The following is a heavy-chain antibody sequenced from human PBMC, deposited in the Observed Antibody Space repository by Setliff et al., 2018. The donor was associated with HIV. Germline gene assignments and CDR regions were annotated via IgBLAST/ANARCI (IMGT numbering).Heavy chain of an antibody. CDR3: AKVSIWFGTGAFDI. J-gene: IGHJ3*02. V-gene: IGHV3-30*04. Sequence: GGSLRLSCAASGFTFSSYALHWVRQAPGKGLEWVAIISSDGGNKFYADSVKGRFTISRDNSKNTLYLQMNSLRAEDTAVYYCAKVSIWFGTGAFDIWGQGTMVTVSS. D-gene: IGHD3-10*01. CDR2: ISSDGGNK. CDR1: GFTFSSYA.